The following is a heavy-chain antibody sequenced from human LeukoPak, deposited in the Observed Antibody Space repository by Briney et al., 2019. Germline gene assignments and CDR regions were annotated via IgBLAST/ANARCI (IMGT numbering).Heavy chain of an antibody. D-gene: IGHD1-26*01. CDR1: GGSFSGYY. CDR2: INHSGST. V-gene: IGHV4-34*01. CDR3: ARGGIVGATRY. Sequence: KASETLSLTCAVYGGSFSGYYWSWIRQPPGKGLEWIGEINHSGSTNYNPSLKSRVTISVDTSKNQFSLKLSSVTAADTAVYYCARGGIVGATRYWGQGTLVTVSS. J-gene: IGHJ4*02.